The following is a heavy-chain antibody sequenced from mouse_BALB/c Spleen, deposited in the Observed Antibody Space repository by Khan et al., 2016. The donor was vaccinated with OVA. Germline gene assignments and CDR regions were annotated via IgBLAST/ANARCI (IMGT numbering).Heavy chain of an antibody. Sequence: EVELVESGGGLVQPGGSLRLSCATSGFTLTDYYMTWVRQPPGEALEWLGVIAKKADGYRTESSASVKGRFTISSDTSQNILYLQMTALRADDSATYYCAIDQVGSYFDFWGQGTTLTVSS. V-gene: IGHV7-3*02. CDR2: IAKKADGYRT. CDR3: AIDQVGSYFDF. CDR1: GFTLTDYY. J-gene: IGHJ2*01. D-gene: IGHD4-1*02.